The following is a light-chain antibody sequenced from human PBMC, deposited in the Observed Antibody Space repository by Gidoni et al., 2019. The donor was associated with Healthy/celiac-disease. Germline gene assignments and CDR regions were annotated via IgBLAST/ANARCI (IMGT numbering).Light chain of an antibody. Sequence: IQMTQSPSSLSASVVDRVTITFRASQSISSYLYWYQQQPGKAAKLLIYAASSLQGVVPSMFSCSGSGTDFTLTISSLQPEDFPTYYCQQSYSNPPLTFGGGTKVEIK. CDR3: QQSYSNPPLT. J-gene: IGKJ4*01. CDR2: AAS. CDR1: QSISSY. V-gene: IGKV1-39*01.